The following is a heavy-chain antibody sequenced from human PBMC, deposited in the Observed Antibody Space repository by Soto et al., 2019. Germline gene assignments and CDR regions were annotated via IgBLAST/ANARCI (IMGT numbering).Heavy chain of an antibody. D-gene: IGHD3-22*01. J-gene: IGHJ4*02. CDR1: GGSISSSSNH. V-gene: IGHV4-39*01. CDR2: INYSENT. CDR3: ARFRPLEVPTMINDY. Sequence: SETLSLTCTVSGGSISSSSNHWGWIRRPPGKGLEWIGKINYSENTYYNPSLKSRVTISVDTSKNQFSLKLSSVTAADTAVYYCARFRPLEVPTMINDYWGQGTLVTVSS.